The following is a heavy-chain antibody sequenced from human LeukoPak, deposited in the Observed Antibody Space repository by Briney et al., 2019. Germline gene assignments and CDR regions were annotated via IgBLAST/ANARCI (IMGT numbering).Heavy chain of an antibody. CDR2: IWYDGSNK. D-gene: IGHD6-13*01. J-gene: IGHJ4*02. CDR1: GFTFSSYG. Sequence: PGGSLRLSCAASGFTFSSYGMHWVRQAPGKGLEWVAVIWYDGSNKYYADSVKGRFTISRDNSKNTLYLQMSSLRAEDTAVYYCTTGWASPAHDGYWGQGALVTVSS. V-gene: IGHV3-33*01. CDR3: TTGWASPAHDGY.